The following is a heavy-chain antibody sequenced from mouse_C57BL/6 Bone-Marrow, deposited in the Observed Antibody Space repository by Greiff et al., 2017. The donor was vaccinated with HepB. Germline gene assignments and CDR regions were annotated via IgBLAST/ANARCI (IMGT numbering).Heavy chain of an antibody. CDR1: GFTFSDFY. V-gene: IGHV7-1*01. CDR3: ARDYYGGYYAMDY. J-gene: IGHJ4*01. CDR2: SRNKANDYTT. Sequence: EVQLVESGGGLVQSGRSLRLSCATSGFTFSDFYMEWVRQAPGKGLEWIAASRNKANDYTTEYSASVKGRFIVSRDTSQSILYLQMNALRAEDTAIYYCARDYYGGYYAMDYWGQGTSVTVSS. D-gene: IGHD1-1*01.